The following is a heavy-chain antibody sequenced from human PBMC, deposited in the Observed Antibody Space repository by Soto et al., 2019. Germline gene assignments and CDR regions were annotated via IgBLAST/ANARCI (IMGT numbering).Heavy chain of an antibody. V-gene: IGHV3-48*01. Sequence: EVQLVESGGGLVQPGGSLRLSCAASGFTFSYHNMNWVRQATGKGLEWISYIPSGSGTIYYADSVKGRFTISRDNAKISLYLQMNSLRAEDTAVYYCTREMGAPPARGFDYWGHGALVTVSS. CDR2: IPSGSGTI. J-gene: IGHJ4*01. D-gene: IGHD2-8*01. CDR3: TREMGAPPARGFDY. CDR1: GFTFSYHN.